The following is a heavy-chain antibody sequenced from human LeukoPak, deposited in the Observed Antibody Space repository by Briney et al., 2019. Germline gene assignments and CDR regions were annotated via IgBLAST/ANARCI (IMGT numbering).Heavy chain of an antibody. Sequence: GESLKISCKGSGYSFTNYWIGWVRQMPGKGLEWMGIIYPGDSDPRYSPSFQGQVTISADTSISTAYLQWRSLKASDSAMYYCVRHGLGSSWFGFDYWGQGTLVTVSS. D-gene: IGHD6-13*01. CDR1: GYSFTNYW. CDR2: IYPGDSDP. CDR3: VRHGLGSSWFGFDY. J-gene: IGHJ4*02. V-gene: IGHV5-51*01.